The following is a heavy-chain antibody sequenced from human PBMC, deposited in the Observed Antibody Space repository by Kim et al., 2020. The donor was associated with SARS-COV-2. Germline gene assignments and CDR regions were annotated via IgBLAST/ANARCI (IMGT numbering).Heavy chain of an antibody. CDR1: GGSISSSSYY. Sequence: SETLSLTCTVSGGSISSSSYYWGWIRQPPGKGLEWIGSSYYSWSTYYNPFLKSRVTISVDTSKNQFSLKLSSVTAADTAVYYCARQVRGGMVVAAPHYFDYWGQGTLVTVSS. D-gene: IGHD2-15*01. CDR2: SYYSWST. J-gene: IGHJ4*02. V-gene: IGHV4-39*01. CDR3: ARQVRGGMVVAAPHYFDY.